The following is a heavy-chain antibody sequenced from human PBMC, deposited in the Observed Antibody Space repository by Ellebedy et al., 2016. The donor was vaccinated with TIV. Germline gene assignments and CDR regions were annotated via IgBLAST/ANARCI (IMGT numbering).Heavy chain of an antibody. Sequence: GESLKISXAASGFPFSSYGMPWVRQAPGKGLEWVAVIWYDGSNKYYADSVKGRFTISRDNSRNTLYLRMNSLRAEDTAVYYCARDMLDYYDTSGYPSGGLGYWGQGTLITVSS. CDR3: ARDMLDYYDTSGYPSGGLGY. CDR1: GFPFSSYG. J-gene: IGHJ4*02. CDR2: IWYDGSNK. V-gene: IGHV3-33*01. D-gene: IGHD3-22*01.